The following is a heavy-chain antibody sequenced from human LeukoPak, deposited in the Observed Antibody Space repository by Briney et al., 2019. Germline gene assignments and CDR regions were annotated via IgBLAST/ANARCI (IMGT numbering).Heavy chain of an antibody. CDR3: ARGTIPLIAAAPYYYYGMDV. CDR2: INHSGST. CDR1: GGSFSGYY. Sequence: SETLSLTCAVYGGSFSGYYWSWIRQPPGKGLEWIGEINHSGSTNYNPSLKSRVTISVDTSKNQFSLKLSSVTAADTAVYYCARGTIPLIAAAPYYYYGMDVWGQGTTVTVS. J-gene: IGHJ6*02. D-gene: IGHD6-13*01. V-gene: IGHV4-34*01.